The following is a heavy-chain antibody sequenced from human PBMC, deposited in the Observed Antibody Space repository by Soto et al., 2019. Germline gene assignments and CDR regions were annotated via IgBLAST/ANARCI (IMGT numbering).Heavy chain of an antibody. CDR3: ARAYADDAFDI. V-gene: IGHV1-3*01. J-gene: IGHJ3*02. CDR2: INAGNGNT. CDR1: GYTFTSYA. D-gene: IGHD4-17*01. Sequence: ASVKVSCKASGYTFTSYAMHWVRQAPGQRLKWMGWINAGNGNTKYSQKFQGRVTITRDTSASTAYTELSSLRSEDTAVYYCARAYADDAFDIWGQGTMVTVSS.